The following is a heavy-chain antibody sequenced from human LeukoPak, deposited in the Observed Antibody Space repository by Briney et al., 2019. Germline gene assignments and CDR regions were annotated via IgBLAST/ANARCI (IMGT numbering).Heavy chain of an antibody. CDR2: IYYGGST. D-gene: IGHD3-16*01. V-gene: IGHV4-39*07. CDR3: GRGRRSPYYMDV. Sequence: SETLSLTCTVSGFSITSGDYYWGWIRQPPEKGLEWIGSIYYGGSTYHNPSLKSRVTISLDTSKNQFSLRLTSVTAADTAVFYCGRGRRSPYYMDVWGKGTTVTVSS. CDR1: GFSITSGDYY. J-gene: IGHJ6*03.